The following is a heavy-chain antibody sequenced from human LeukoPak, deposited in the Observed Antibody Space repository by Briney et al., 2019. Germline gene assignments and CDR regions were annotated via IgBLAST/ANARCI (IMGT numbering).Heavy chain of an antibody. Sequence: SETLSLTCAVYGGSFSGYYRSWIRQPPGKGLEWIGEINHSGSTNYNPSLKSRVTISVDTSKNQFSLKLSSVTAADTAVYYCASRKRGNSYGSSEYFDYWGHGTLVTVSS. CDR1: GGSFSGYY. CDR2: INHSGST. J-gene: IGHJ4*01. D-gene: IGHD5-18*01. CDR3: ASRKRGNSYGSSEYFDY. V-gene: IGHV4-34*01.